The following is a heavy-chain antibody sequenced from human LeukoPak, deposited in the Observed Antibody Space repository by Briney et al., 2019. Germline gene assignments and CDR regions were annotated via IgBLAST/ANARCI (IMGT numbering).Heavy chain of an antibody. D-gene: IGHD2-2*01. CDR3: AKAGYCATTGCPDYYYMDV. CDR1: GFTFSSYA. J-gene: IGHJ6*03. CDR2: IRYDGSNK. V-gene: IGHV3-30*02. Sequence: PGGSLRLSCAASGFTFSSYAMHWVRQAPGKGLEWVAFIRYDGSNKFYADSVKGRFTISRDTSKNTLYLQMNSLRTEDSAIYYCAKAGYCATTGCPDYYYMDVWGRENTDTVSS.